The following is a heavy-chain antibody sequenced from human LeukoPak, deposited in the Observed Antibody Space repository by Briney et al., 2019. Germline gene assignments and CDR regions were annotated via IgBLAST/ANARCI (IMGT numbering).Heavy chain of an antibody. V-gene: IGHV1-69*13. CDR3: ATIFGVVNPYYYYGMDV. Sequence: ASVKVSCKASGGTFSSYAISWVRQAPGQGLEWMGGIIPIFGTANYAQKFQGRVTITADESTSTAYMELSSLRSEDTAVYYCATIFGVVNPYYYYGMDVWGQGTTVTVSS. J-gene: IGHJ6*02. D-gene: IGHD3-3*01. CDR1: GGTFSSYA. CDR2: IIPIFGTA.